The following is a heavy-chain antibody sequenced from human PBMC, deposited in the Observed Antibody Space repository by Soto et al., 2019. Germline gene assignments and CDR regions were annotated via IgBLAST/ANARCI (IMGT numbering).Heavy chain of an antibody. V-gene: IGHV3-53*01. D-gene: IGHD2-2*01. Sequence: GGSLRLSCAASPFTIGSSYVSWVRQAPGKGLEWVSVIYTGDTPYYADSVKGRFTVSRDNSKNTLYLQMNSLKVEDTAVYFCTRDLMDVVPPADDLFDPWGQGILVTVSS. CDR2: IYTGDTP. J-gene: IGHJ5*02. CDR3: TRDLMDVVPPADDLFDP. CDR1: PFTIGSSY.